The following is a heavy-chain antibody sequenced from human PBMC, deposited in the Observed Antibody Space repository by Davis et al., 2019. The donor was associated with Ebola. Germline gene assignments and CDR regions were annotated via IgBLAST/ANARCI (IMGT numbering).Heavy chain of an antibody. Sequence: ASVKVSCKASGYTFTNYYMHWVRQAPGQGLEWMGMINPNDGRTLYAQKFQGRVTVTTDTSTSTAYMELRSLRSDDTAMYYCARDSFCTYGVCNDRDFDYWGQGTLVTVSS. CDR1: GYTFTNYY. J-gene: IGHJ4*02. D-gene: IGHD2-8*01. CDR3: ARDSFCTYGVCNDRDFDY. CDR2: INPNDGRT. V-gene: IGHV1-46*01.